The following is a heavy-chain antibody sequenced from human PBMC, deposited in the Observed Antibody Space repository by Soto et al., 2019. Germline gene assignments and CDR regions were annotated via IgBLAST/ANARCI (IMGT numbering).Heavy chain of an antibody. Sequence: PGGSLRLSCAASGFTFSSYGMHWVRQSPGKGLEWVAHISYDGSNNNYVDSVKGRFTISRDNSKNTLYLQMNSLRAEDTAVYYCARDSYYYDSSGYYTFDHWGQGTLVTVSS. D-gene: IGHD3-22*01. V-gene: IGHV3-30*03. CDR2: ISYDGSNN. CDR1: GFTFSSYG. CDR3: ARDSYYYDSSGYYTFDH. J-gene: IGHJ4*02.